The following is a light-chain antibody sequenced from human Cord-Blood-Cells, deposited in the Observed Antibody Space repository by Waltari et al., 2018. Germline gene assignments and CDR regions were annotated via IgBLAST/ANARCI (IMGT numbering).Light chain of an antibody. CDR1: SSDVGGYNH. CDR3: CSYAGSYTGV. V-gene: IGLV2-11*01. J-gene: IGLJ3*02. Sequence: QSALTPPRPVSGSPGQSVTISCTGTSSDVGGYNHVSWYQQHPGKAPQPMIYDVSKRPSGVPDRFSGSKSGNTASLTISGLQAEDEADYYCCSYAGSYTGVFGGGTKLTVL. CDR2: DVS.